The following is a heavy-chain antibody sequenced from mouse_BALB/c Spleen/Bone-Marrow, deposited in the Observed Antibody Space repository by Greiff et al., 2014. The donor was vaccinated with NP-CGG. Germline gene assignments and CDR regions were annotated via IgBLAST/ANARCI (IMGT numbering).Heavy chain of an antibody. Sequence: VQLKESGGGLVKPGGSLKLSCAASGFTFSSYAMSWVRQTPEKRLEWVASISSGGSTYYPDSVKGRFTISRDNARNILYLQMSSLRSEGTAMYYCAREMVTGFAYWGQGTLVTISA. V-gene: IGHV5-6-5*01. CDR3: AREMVTGFAY. CDR1: GFTFSSYA. CDR2: ISSGGST. J-gene: IGHJ3*01. D-gene: IGHD2-2*01.